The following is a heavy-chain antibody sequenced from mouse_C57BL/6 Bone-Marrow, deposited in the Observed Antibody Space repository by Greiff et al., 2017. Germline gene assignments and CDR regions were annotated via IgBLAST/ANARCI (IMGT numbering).Heavy chain of an antibody. V-gene: IGHV1-4*01. D-gene: IGHD1-1*01. CDR3: ARWTSDYGSRSWYFDV. CDR1: GYTFTSYT. Sequence: QVQLQQSGAELARPGASVKMSCKASGYTFTSYTMHWVKQRPGQGLEWIGYINPSSGYTKYNQKFKDKATLTADRSSSTAYMQLSSLTSEDSAVYYCARWTSDYGSRSWYFDVWGTGTTVTVSS. CDR2: INPSSGYT. J-gene: IGHJ1*03.